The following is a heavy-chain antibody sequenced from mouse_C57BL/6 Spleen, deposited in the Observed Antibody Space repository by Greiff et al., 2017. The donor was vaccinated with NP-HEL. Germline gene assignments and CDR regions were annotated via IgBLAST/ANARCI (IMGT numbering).Heavy chain of an antibody. Sequence: VQLQQSGAELVRPGASVTLSCKASGYTFTDYEMHWVKQTPVHGLEWIGAIDPETGGTAYNQKFKGKAILTADKSSSTAYMELRSLTSEDSAVYYCTRTIQGAMDYWGQGTSVTVSS. CDR3: TRTIQGAMDY. J-gene: IGHJ4*01. CDR2: IDPETGGT. V-gene: IGHV1-15*01. CDR1: GYTFTDYE.